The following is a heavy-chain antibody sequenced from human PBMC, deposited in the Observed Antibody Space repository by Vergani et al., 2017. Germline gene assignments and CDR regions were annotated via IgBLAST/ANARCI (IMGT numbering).Heavy chain of an antibody. CDR1: GGSISSGDYY. J-gene: IGHJ5*02. Sequence: QVQLQESGPGLVKPSQTLSLTCTVSGGSISSGDYYWSWLRQPPGKGLEWLGYIYYSGSTHYNSSLKRRVTISVETSKNQFSRKLSSVTAADTAVYYCARDPPLGSGLTWGQGTLVAVSS. V-gene: IGHV4-30-4*08. D-gene: IGHD3-10*01. CDR2: IYYSGST. CDR3: ARDPPLGSGLT.